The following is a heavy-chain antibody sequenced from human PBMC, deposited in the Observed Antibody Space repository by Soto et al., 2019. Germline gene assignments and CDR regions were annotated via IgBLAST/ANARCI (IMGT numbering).Heavy chain of an antibody. Sequence: QVQLVQSGAEVKKPGSSVTVSCKASGGTFSTNPISWLRQAPGQGLEWMGGTGSGTGPGNHAQKFQGRLTITVDKSTSTVYMELSSLSSEDTAVYYCARRDSGGFYRYFDSWGQGTLVTVSS. CDR2: TGSGTGPG. J-gene: IGHJ4*02. CDR1: GGTFSTNP. CDR3: ARRDSGGFYRYFDS. V-gene: IGHV1-69*06. D-gene: IGHD2-15*01.